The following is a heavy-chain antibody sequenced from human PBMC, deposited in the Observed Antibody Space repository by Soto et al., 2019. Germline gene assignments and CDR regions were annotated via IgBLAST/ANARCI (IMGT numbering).Heavy chain of an antibody. CDR3: ARLGNYCSSTSCYDITDYYYYYTMDV. D-gene: IGHD2-2*01. V-gene: IGHV5-51*01. CDR2: IYPGDSDT. CDR1: GYSFTSYW. Sequence: PGESLKISCKGSGYSFTSYWIGWVRQMPGKGLEWMGIIYPGDSDTRYSPSFQGQVTISADKSISTAYLQWSSLKASDTAMYYCARLGNYCSSTSCYDITDYYYYYTMDVWAKGTRVTVSS. J-gene: IGHJ6*03.